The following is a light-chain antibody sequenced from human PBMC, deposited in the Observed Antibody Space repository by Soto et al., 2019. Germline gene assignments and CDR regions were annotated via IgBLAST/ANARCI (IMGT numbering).Light chain of an antibody. Sequence: ENVLTPAPAPPSFSPGERATLSCRASQSVSSYLAWYQQKPGQAPRLLIYDASNRATGIPARFSGSGSGTDFTLTISSLEPEDFAVYYCQQRSTFGQGTRLEIK. CDR1: QSVSSY. CDR2: DAS. J-gene: IGKJ5*01. CDR3: QQRST. V-gene: IGKV3-11*01.